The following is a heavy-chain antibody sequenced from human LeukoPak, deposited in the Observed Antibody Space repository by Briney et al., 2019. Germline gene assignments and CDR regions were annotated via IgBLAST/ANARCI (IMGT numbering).Heavy chain of an antibody. CDR2: INHSGST. V-gene: IGHV4-34*01. Sequence: SETLSLTCAVYGVSFSGYYWSWIRQPPGKGLEWIGEINHSGSTNYNPSLKSRVTISVDTYKNQFSLKLGSVTAADTAVYYCARRSIVGARGNWFDPWGQGTLVTVS. J-gene: IGHJ5*02. CDR1: GVSFSGYY. CDR3: ARRSIVGARGNWFDP. D-gene: IGHD1-26*01.